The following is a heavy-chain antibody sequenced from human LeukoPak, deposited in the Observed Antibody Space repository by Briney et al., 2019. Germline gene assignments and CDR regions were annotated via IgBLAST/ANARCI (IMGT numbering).Heavy chain of an antibody. J-gene: IGHJ4*02. V-gene: IGHV1-24*01. Sequence: ASVKVSCKVSGYTLTELSMHWVRQAPGKGLEWMGGFDPEDGETIYAQKFQGRVTMTEDTSTDTAYMELSSLRSEDTAVYYCATKWFNFPDFDYWGQGTLVTVSS. CDR2: FDPEDGET. D-gene: IGHD3-22*01. CDR1: GYTLTELS. CDR3: ATKWFNFPDFDY.